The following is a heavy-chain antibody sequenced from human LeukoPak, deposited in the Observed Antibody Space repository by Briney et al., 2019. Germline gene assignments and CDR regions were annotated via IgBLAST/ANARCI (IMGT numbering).Heavy chain of an antibody. D-gene: IGHD3-10*01. CDR1: GGSISSYY. J-gene: IGHJ6*02. CDR3: ASGLGEPQRYYYGMDV. V-gene: IGHV4-59*12. CDR2: IYYSGIT. Sequence: SETLSLTCTVSGGSISSYYWSWIRQPPGKGLEWIGYIYYSGITNYNPSLKSRVTISVDTSKNQFSLTLSSVTAADTAVYYCASGLGEPQRYYYGMDVWGQGTTVTVSS.